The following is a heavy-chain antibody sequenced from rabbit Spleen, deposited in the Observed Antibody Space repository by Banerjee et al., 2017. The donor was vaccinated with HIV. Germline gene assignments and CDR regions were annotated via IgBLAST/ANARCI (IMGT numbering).Heavy chain of an antibody. CDR3: ARDDAGSYGFVYNL. D-gene: IGHD6-1*01. V-gene: IGHV1S45*01. J-gene: IGHJ4*01. CDR1: GFSFSNDYD. Sequence: QEHLEESGGDLVKPEGSLTLTCTASGFSFSNDYDMCWVRQAPGKGLEWIGYIDPVFGSTYYAIWVNGRFTISSHNAQNTLYLQLKSLTAADTATYFCARDDAGSYGFVYNLWGPGTLVTVS. CDR2: IDPVFGST.